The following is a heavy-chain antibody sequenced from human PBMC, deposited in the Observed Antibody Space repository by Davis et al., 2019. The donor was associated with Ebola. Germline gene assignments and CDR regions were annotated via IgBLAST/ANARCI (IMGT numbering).Heavy chain of an antibody. CDR2: IIPVFRTA. Sequence: AASVKVSCKASGGTFSSYAISWVRQAPGQGLEWMGGIIPVFRTASYAQKFQGRVTITADESTRTAYMELNGLRSEDTAVYYCAHLGPQRYCSGGGCHGYLDYWGQGTLVTVSS. V-gene: IGHV1-69*13. J-gene: IGHJ4*02. CDR1: GGTFSSYA. D-gene: IGHD2-15*01. CDR3: AHLGPQRYCSGGGCHGYLDY.